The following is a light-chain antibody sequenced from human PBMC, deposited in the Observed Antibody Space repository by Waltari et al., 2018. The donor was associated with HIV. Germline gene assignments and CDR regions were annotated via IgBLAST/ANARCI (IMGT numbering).Light chain of an antibody. J-gene: IGLJ1*01. CDR2: EVS. CDR1: SSDVGCYNY. Sequence: QSALTQPASVSGSSGQSITISCTGTSSDVGCYNYVSWYEECPGNAPKVIIYEVSNRPSGIFNRCYGSKSGNTAALTISGLQAEDEADYYCASYTSSGTLYVFVTGTEVTVL. CDR3: ASYTSSGTLYV. V-gene: IGLV2-14*01.